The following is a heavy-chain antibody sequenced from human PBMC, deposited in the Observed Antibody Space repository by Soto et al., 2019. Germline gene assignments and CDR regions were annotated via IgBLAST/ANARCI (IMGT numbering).Heavy chain of an antibody. Sequence: GGSLRLSCAASGFSFSSYGMHWVRQAPGKGLEWVALIWYDGSNKYYAESVKGRFTISRDNSKNTLYLQMNSLRAEDTAVYYCARDIGSTSCYDYWGQGTLVTVSS. D-gene: IGHD2-2*01. J-gene: IGHJ4*02. CDR1: GFSFSSYG. CDR3: ARDIGSTSCYDY. V-gene: IGHV3-33*01. CDR2: IWYDGSNK.